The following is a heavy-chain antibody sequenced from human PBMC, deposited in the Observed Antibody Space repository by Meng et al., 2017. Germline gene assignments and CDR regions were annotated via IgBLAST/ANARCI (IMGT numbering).Heavy chain of an antibody. J-gene: IGHJ6*02. CDR3: ARDPKDLQKRPKYYYYYYGMDV. V-gene: IGHV1-2*02. CDR2: INPNSGGT. Sequence: ASVKVSCKASGHTFTGYYMHWVRQAPGQGLEWMGWINPNSGGTNYAQKFQGRVTMTRDTSISTAYMELSRLRSDDTAVYYCARDPKDLQKRPKYYYYYYGMDVWGQGTTVTVSS. CDR1: GHTFTGYY. D-gene: IGHD1-1*01.